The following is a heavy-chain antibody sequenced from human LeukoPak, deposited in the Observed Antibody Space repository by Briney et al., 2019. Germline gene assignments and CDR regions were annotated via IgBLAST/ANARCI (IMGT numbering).Heavy chain of an antibody. V-gene: IGHV3-7*01. D-gene: IGHD2-2*01. CDR3: ARALIVVVPAGNY. J-gene: IGHJ4*02. CDR1: GFTFSSHW. Sequence: GGSLRLSCAASGFTFSSHWMSWVRQAPGKGLEWVANIKEDGSEKYYVDSVKGRFTISRDSAKNSLYLQMNSLRAEDTAVYYCARALIVVVPAGNYWGQGTLVTVSS. CDR2: IKEDGSEK.